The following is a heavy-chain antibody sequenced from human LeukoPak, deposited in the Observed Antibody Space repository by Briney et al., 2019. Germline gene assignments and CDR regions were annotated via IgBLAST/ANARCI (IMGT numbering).Heavy chain of an antibody. V-gene: IGHV1-69*06. CDR2: IIPIFGTA. Sequence: GASVKVSCKASGGTFSSYAISWVRQAPGQGLEWMGGIIPIFGTANYAQKFQGRVTITADKSTSTAYMELSSLRSEDTAVYYCARDSFTYDSSGYGVRAFDIWGQGTMVTVSS. J-gene: IGHJ3*02. CDR1: GGTFSSYA. CDR3: ARDSFTYDSSGYGVRAFDI. D-gene: IGHD3-22*01.